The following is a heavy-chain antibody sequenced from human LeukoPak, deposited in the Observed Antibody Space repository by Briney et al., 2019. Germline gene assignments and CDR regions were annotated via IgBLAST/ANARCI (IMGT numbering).Heavy chain of an antibody. J-gene: IGHJ3*02. Sequence: PSQTLSLTCTVSGGSISSGGYYWSWIRQHLGKGLEWIGYIYYSGSTYYNPSLKSRVTISVDTSKNQFSLKLSSVTAADTAVYYCARERRFLESTPARAFDIWGQGTMVTVSS. D-gene: IGHD3-3*01. CDR2: IYYSGST. V-gene: IGHV4-31*03. CDR1: GGSISSGGYY. CDR3: ARERRFLESTPARAFDI.